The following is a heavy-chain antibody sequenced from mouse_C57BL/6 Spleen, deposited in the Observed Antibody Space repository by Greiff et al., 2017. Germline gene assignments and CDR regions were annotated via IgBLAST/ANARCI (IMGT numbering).Heavy chain of an antibody. V-gene: IGHV14-1*01. CDR1: GFTFTDYY. CDR3: TCFTSYYAMDY. D-gene: IGHD1-1*01. CDR2: IDPEDGDT. J-gene: IGHJ4*01. Sequence: EVQLQQSGAELVRPGASVKLSCTASGFTFTDYYMHWVKQRPEQGLEWIGRIDPEDGDTDYAPKFKGKATMTADTSSNTTYLQLSRLTSEDAAVYDCTCFTSYYAMDYWGQGTSVTVSS.